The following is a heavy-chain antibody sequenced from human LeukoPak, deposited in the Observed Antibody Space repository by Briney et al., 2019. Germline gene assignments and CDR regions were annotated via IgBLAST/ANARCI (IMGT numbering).Heavy chain of an antibody. V-gene: IGHV1-2*06. CDR2: INPNSGGT. Sequence: ASVKVSCTASGYTFTGYYMHWVRQAPGQGLEWMGRINPNSGGTNYAQKFQGRVTMTRDTSISTAYMELSRLRSDDTAVYYCARGKNHYDFWSGQATGTYYYYGMDVWGQGTTVTVSS. D-gene: IGHD3-3*01. J-gene: IGHJ6*02. CDR3: ARGKNHYDFWSGQATGTYYYYGMDV. CDR1: GYTFTGYY.